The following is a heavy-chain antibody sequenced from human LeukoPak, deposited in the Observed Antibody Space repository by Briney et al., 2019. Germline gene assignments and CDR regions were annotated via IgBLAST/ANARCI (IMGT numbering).Heavy chain of an antibody. CDR2: IYYSGST. D-gene: IGHD6-19*01. CDR1: GGSISSYY. CDR3: ARYLTGLGRPSYYFDY. Sequence: SETLSLTCTVSGGSISSYYWSWIRQPPGKGLEWIGYIYYSGSTNYNPSLKSRVTISVDTSKNQFSLKLSSVTAADTAVYYCARYLTGLGRPSYYFDYWGQGTLVTVSS. V-gene: IGHV4-59*08. J-gene: IGHJ4*02.